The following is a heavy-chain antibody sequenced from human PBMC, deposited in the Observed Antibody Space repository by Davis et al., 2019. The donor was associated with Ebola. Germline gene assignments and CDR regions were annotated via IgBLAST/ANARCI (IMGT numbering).Heavy chain of an antibody. CDR1: GSTFTTYE. CDR2: ISGGSYYI. V-gene: IGHV3-21*01. J-gene: IGHJ4*02. Sequence: GGPLRLSCAVYGSTFTTYEMNWLRQPRGKRLEWVSSISGGSYYIYYADSLKGRFTISRDNAKNSLYLQMNSLRAEDTAVYYCASNFDRVRKWGQGTLVTV. D-gene: IGHD1-14*01. CDR3: ASNFDRVRK.